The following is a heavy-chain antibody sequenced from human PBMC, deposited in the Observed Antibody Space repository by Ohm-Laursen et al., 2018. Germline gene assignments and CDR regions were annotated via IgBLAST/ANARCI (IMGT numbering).Heavy chain of an antibody. V-gene: IGHV3-30*18. CDR1: GFTFSSYG. CDR2: ISYDGSNK. CDR3: AKVPPGGSNYFDY. Sequence: SLRLSCSAPGFTFSSYGMHWVRQAPGKGLEWVAVISYDGSNKYYADSVKGRFTISRDNSKNTLYLQMNSLRAEDTAVYYCAKVPPGGSNYFDYWGQGTLVTVSS. J-gene: IGHJ4*02.